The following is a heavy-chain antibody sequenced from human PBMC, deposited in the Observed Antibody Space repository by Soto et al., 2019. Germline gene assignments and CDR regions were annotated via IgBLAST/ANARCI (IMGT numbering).Heavy chain of an antibody. CDR3: TRGPRADSSGKGAH. J-gene: IGHJ4*02. Sequence: GSLRLSCVVSGFTFSMYWMHWVRQVPGQSPFWVSRISDGGTTTNYADSVRGRFTISRDNSKNTLYLQMNNLKPDDTAIYYCTRGPRADSSGKGAHWGQGTKVTVSS. CDR1: GFTFSMYW. D-gene: IGHD1-26*01. CDR2: ISDGGTTT. V-gene: IGHV3-74*01.